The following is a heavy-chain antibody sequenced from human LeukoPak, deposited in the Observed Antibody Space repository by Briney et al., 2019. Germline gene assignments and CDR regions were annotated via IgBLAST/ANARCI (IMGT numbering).Heavy chain of an antibody. CDR2: MNPDSGNT. D-gene: IGHD4-17*01. Sequence: GSVKVSCKASGYTFTLYDINWVRQAAGQGLEWMGWMNPDSGNTDFAQKFQGRVTMTRNTSISTAYMELSSLTSEDTAVYCCAVHLPGDYLDPWGQGTLVTVSS. CDR3: AVHLPGDYLDP. V-gene: IGHV1-8*01. CDR1: GYTFTLYD. J-gene: IGHJ5*02.